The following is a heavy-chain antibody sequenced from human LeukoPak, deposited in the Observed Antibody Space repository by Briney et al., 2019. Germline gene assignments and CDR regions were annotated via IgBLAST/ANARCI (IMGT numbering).Heavy chain of an antibody. CDR3: TTNGWYCLDH. CDR2: IHHRRGT. V-gene: IGHV4-4*02. J-gene: IGHJ1*01. Sequence: PSETLSLTCAVSGGSISSDNWWSWVRQPPGKRLEWIGEIHHRRGTNYNPSLQSRVTISVDKSNNHFSLRLTSVTAADTAVYYCTTNGWYCLDHWGQGALVTVSS. CDR1: GGSISSDNW. D-gene: IGHD6-19*01.